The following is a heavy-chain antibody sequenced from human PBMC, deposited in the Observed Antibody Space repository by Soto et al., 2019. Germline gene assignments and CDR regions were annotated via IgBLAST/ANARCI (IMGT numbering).Heavy chain of an antibody. CDR1: GFTFSSYA. CDR3: ARDPSYCSGGSWPPRGGWFDP. D-gene: IGHD2-15*01. J-gene: IGHJ5*02. V-gene: IGHV3-30-3*01. Sequence: QVQLVESGGGVVQPGRSLRLSCAASGFTFSSYAMHWVRQAPGKGLEWVAVISYDGSNKYYADSVKGRFTISRDNSKNTLYLQMNSLRAEDTAVYYCARDPSYCSGGSWPPRGGWFDPWGQGTLVTVSS. CDR2: ISYDGSNK.